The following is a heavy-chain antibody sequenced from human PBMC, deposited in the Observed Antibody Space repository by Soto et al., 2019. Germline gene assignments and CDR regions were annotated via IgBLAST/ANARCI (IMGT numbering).Heavy chain of an antibody. Sequence: EVQLVESGGGLVHPGGSLRLSCAASGFTFSNYDMHWVRQTTGKGLEWVSGIGTVGDTYYSGSVKGRFSISRENAKNSFYLQMNSLRAEDTAVYYCASGGLYICGQGTLVTVSS. CDR3: ASGGLYI. J-gene: IGHJ4*02. D-gene: IGHD3-16*01. CDR2: IGTVGDT. V-gene: IGHV3-13*01. CDR1: GFTFSNYD.